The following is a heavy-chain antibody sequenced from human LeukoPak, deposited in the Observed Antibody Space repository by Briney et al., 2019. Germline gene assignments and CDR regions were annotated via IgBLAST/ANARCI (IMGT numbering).Heavy chain of an antibody. V-gene: IGHV4-38-2*02. D-gene: IGHD1-26*01. J-gene: IGHJ4*02. Sequence: PSEILSLTCTVSGDSISSGNYWGWIRQPPGKGLEWIGNIYYSGTTYSNPSLRSRVTVSVDTSKNQFSLNLSSVTAADTAVYFCAREEGGTLYYWGQGTLVTVSS. CDR3: AREEGGTLYY. CDR2: IYYSGTT. CDR1: GDSISSGNY.